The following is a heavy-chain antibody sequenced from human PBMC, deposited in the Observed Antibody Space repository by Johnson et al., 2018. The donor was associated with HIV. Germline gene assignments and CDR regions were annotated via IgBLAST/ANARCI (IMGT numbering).Heavy chain of an antibody. V-gene: IGHV3-9*01. CDR3: AKDRYDFWRGHPLPSDAFDI. CDR1: GFTFDDYA. D-gene: IGHD3-3*01. J-gene: IGHJ3*02. CDR2: MWWNSGSI. Sequence: LVESGGGLVQPGRSLRLSCAASGFTFDDYAMLWGRQAPGQGLEWVSGMWWNSGSIGYADSVKGRFTISRDKAKNSLYLQMNSLRAEDTALYYCAKDRYDFWRGHPLPSDAFDIWVQGTMVTVSS.